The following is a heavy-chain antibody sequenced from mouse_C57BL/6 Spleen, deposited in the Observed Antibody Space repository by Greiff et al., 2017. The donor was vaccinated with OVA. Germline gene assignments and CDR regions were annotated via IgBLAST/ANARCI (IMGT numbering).Heavy chain of an antibody. CDR2: IDPSDSYT. Sequence: VQLQQSGAELVRPGTSVKLSCKASGYTFTSYWMHWVKQRPGQGLEWIGVIDPSDSYTNYNQKFKGKATLTVDTSSSTAYMQLSSLTSEDSAVYYCAREGTGTEFAYWGQGTLVTVSA. J-gene: IGHJ3*01. V-gene: IGHV1-59*01. CDR3: AREGTGTEFAY. D-gene: IGHD4-1*01. CDR1: GYTFTSYW.